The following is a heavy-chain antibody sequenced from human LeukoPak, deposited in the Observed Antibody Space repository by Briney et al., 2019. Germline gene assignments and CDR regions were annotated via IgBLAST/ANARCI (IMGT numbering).Heavy chain of an antibody. J-gene: IGHJ4*02. CDR2: IRYDGNIK. V-gene: IGHV3-30*02. CDR3: AKERQLERLTFGKEGSAFDY. CDR1: GFTFSSYA. Sequence: GGSLRLSCAASGFTFSSYAMHWVRQAPGKGLEWVAFIRYDGNIKYYADSVKGRFTISRDNSKNTLYLQMNSLRAEDTAVYYCAKERQLERLTFGKEGSAFDYWGQGTLVTVSS. D-gene: IGHD1-1*01.